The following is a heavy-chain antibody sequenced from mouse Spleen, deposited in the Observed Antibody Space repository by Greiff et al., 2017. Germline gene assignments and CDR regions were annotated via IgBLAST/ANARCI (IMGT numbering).Heavy chain of an antibody. CDR2: ISYDGSN. Sequence: EVQLQQSGPGLVKPSQSLSLTCSVTGYSITSGYYWNWIRQFPGNKLEWMGYISYDGSNNYNPSLKNRISITRDTSKNQFFLKLNSVTTEDTATYYCAREHYDGSYFDYWGQGTTLTVSS. D-gene: IGHD2-1*01. V-gene: IGHV3-6*01. J-gene: IGHJ2*01. CDR3: AREHYDGSYFDY. CDR1: GYSITSGYY.